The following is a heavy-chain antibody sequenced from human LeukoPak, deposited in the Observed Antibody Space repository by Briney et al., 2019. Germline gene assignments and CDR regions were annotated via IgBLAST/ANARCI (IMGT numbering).Heavy chain of an antibody. CDR3: ATLRYEIYYYYYMDV. D-gene: IGHD3-9*01. V-gene: IGHV4-34*01. CDR1: GESFSGYY. CDR2: INHSGST. Sequence: SETLSLTCAVYGESFSGYYWSWLRQPPGKGLEWIGEINHSGSTNYNPSLTSGGTISVETTKKQRSRKEGPVTAADTAVYYCATLRYEIYYYYYMDVWGKGTTVTVSS. J-gene: IGHJ6*03.